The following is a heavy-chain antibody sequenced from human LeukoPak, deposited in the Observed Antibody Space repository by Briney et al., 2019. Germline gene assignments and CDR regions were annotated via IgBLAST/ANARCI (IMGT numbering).Heavy chain of an antibody. J-gene: IGHJ4*02. CDR1: GFTFSSYT. D-gene: IGHD4-23*01. CDR2: ISSGGTTI. CDR3: ARVYGDNFDY. V-gene: IGHV3-48*02. Sequence: GGSLRLSCAASGFTFSSYTMNWVRQAPGKGLEWVSYISSGGTTISYTDSVKGRFTVSRDNAKNSLFLQMNSLRDEDTAVYFCARVYGDNFDYWGQGTLVTVSS.